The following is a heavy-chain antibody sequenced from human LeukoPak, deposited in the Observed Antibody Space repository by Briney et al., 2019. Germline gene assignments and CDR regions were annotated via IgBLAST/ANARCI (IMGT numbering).Heavy chain of an antibody. CDR2: ISAYNGNT. CDR3: ARGRSSWHEIAFGY. CDR1: GYTFTSYG. D-gene: IGHD6-13*01. V-gene: IGHV1-18*01. Sequence: GASVKVSCKASGYTFTSYGISWVRQAPGQGLEWMGWISAYNGNTNYAQKLQGRVTMTTDTSTSTAYMELRSLRSEDTAVYYCARGRSSWHEIAFGYWGQGTLVTVSS. J-gene: IGHJ4*02.